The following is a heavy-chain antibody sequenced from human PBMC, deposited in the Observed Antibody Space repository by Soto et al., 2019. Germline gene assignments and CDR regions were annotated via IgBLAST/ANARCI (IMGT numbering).Heavy chain of an antibody. Sequence: GGSLRLSCTASGFTFSDYAMTWVRQAPGKGLEWVAAITNGATTHYAGSVKGRFTISRDNSENTLYLQLNSLSAEDTALYYCAKWAPAWNYGIGWFDPWGQGSLVTVSS. CDR3: AKWAPAWNYGIGWFDP. V-gene: IGHV3-23*01. D-gene: IGHD1-7*01. CDR1: GFTFSDYA. J-gene: IGHJ5*02. CDR2: ITNGATT.